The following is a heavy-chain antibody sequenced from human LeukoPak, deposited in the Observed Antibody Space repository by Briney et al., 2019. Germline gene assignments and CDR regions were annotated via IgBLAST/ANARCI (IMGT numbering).Heavy chain of an antibody. CDR1: GGSISGYH. Sequence: SETLSLTCTVSGGSISGYHWSWIRQSSGKGLEWIGYIYYSGSASYNPSLKSRVTISLDTSKNQFSLKLSSVTAADTAVYYCAGHHPRNTVDFWGQGTLVTVSS. V-gene: IGHV4-59*08. J-gene: IGHJ4*02. CDR3: AGHHPRNTVDF. D-gene: IGHD2/OR15-2a*01. CDR2: IYYSGSA.